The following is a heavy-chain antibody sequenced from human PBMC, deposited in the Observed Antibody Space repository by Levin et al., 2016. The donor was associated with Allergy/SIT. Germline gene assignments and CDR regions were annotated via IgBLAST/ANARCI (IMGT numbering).Heavy chain of an antibody. D-gene: IGHD3-22*01. CDR2: IIPIFGTA. J-gene: IGHJ6*02. V-gene: IGHV1-69*01. Sequence: WVRQAPGQGLEWMGGIIPIFGTANYAQKFQGRVTITADESTSTAYMELSSLRSEDTAVYYCARGGGDYYDSSVPYYHYGMDVWGQGTTVTVSS. CDR3: ARGGGDYYDSSVPYYHYGMDV.